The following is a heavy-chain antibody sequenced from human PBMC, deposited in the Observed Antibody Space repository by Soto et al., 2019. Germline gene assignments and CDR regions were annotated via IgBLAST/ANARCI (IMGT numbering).Heavy chain of an antibody. CDR3: ARLGHDIFYYYGMDV. CDR2: IDPSDSYT. D-gene: IGHD3-9*01. V-gene: IGHV5-10-1*01. Sequence: GESLKISCKGSGYSFTSYWISWVRQMPGKGLEWMGRIDPSDSYTNYSPSFQGHVTISADKPISTAYLQWSSLKASDTAMYYCARLGHDIFYYYGMDVWGQGTTVTVSS. CDR1: GYSFTSYW. J-gene: IGHJ6*02.